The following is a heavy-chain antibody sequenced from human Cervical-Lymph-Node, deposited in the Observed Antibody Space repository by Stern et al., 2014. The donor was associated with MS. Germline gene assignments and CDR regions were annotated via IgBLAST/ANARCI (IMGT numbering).Heavy chain of an antibody. CDR1: GGTFSSYA. CDR3: ARGGCSGGSCYTLSAFDI. V-gene: IGHV1-69*01. J-gene: IGHJ3*02. Sequence: VQLVESGAEVKKPGSSVKVSCKASGGTFSSYAISWVRQAPGQGLEWMGGITPIFGTANYAQKFQGRVTITADESTSTAYMELSSLRSEDTAVYYCARGGCSGGSCYTLSAFDIWGQGTMVTVSS. CDR2: ITPIFGTA. D-gene: IGHD2-15*01.